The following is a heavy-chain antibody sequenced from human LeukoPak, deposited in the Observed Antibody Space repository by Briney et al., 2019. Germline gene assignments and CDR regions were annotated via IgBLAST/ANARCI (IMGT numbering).Heavy chain of an antibody. CDR1: GYTFTGYY. V-gene: IGHV1-2*02. Sequence: ASVKVSCKASGYTFTGYYMHWVRQAPGQGLEWMGWINPNSGGTNYAQKFQGRVTMTRDTSISIAYMELSRLRSDDTAVYYCARVVTSGDGYNSGADAFDIWGQGTMVTVSS. CDR2: INPNSGGT. CDR3: ARVVTSGDGYNSGADAFDI. D-gene: IGHD5-24*01. J-gene: IGHJ3*02.